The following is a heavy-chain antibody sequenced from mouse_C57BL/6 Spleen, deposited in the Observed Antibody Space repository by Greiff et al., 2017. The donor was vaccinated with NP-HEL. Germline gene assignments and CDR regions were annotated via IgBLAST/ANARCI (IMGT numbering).Heavy chain of an antibody. CDR3: ARDVLYDGYYGAMDY. CDR1: GYTFTSYW. Sequence: QVQLQQSGAELVKPGASVKLSCKASGYTFTSYWMHWVKQRPGQGLEWIGMIHPNSGSTNYNEKFKSKATLTVDKSSSTAYMQLSSLTSEDSAVYYCARDVLYDGYYGAMDYWGQGTSVTVSS. J-gene: IGHJ4*01. D-gene: IGHD2-3*01. CDR2: IHPNSGST. V-gene: IGHV1-64*01.